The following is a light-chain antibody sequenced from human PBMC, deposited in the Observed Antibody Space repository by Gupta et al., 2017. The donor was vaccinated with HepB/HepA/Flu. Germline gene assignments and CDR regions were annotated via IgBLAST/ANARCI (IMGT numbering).Light chain of an antibody. J-gene: IGKJ2*02. CDR3: QQYNGHSPLLCT. Sequence: DIQMTQSPSTLSASVGDRVTITCRASQSISSSLAWYQQKSGKAPKLHIYQASSLQSGVPSRFSGSGFGTEFTLTITSLQADDFATYYCQQYNGHSPLLCTFGQGTKLEIK. CDR2: QAS. CDR1: QSISSS. V-gene: IGKV1-5*03.